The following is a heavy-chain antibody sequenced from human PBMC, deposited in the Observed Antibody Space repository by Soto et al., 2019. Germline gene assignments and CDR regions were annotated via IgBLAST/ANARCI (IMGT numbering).Heavy chain of an antibody. CDR3: ARTNSRDGRLDAFDI. J-gene: IGHJ3*02. V-gene: IGHV1-18*01. Sequence: QVQLVQSGAEVKQPGASVQVSCKASGYTFNIFGVTWVRQAPGQGLEWMGWISGYNGKTDYSQKLQGRVTLTTDTSSNTAYMEMRRLRSDDTAVYYCARTNSRDGRLDAFDIWGQGTMVTVSS. CDR2: ISGYNGKT. CDR1: GYTFNIFG. D-gene: IGHD2-15*01.